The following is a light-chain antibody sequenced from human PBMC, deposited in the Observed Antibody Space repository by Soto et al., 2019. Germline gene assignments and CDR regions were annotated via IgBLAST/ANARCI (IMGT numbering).Light chain of an antibody. Sequence: DIQMTQSPSSLSASVGDRVTITCRASQGISNYLAWYQQKPGKVPKLLIYAASTLQSGVQSRLSGSGSGTDFTLTIGSLQPEDVATYYCQKYNSAPRAFVQGTKVEIK. CDR3: QKYNSAPRA. V-gene: IGKV1-27*01. J-gene: IGKJ1*01. CDR1: QGISNY. CDR2: AAS.